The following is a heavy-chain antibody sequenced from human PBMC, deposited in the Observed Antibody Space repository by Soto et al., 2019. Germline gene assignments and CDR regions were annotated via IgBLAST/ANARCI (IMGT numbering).Heavy chain of an antibody. Sequence: QLLQSGGGLVQPGGSLTLSCAASGFPFGTTDMSWVRQAPGEGLEWVSTIDGSGGITFYADSVKGRFTISRDNSRNTVYLQMNSLRGDDTALYYCVKNSGWFNMWGQGALVTVSS. J-gene: IGHJ4*02. CDR3: VKNSGWFNM. V-gene: IGHV3-23*01. CDR1: GFPFGTTD. CDR2: IDGSGGIT. D-gene: IGHD6-19*01.